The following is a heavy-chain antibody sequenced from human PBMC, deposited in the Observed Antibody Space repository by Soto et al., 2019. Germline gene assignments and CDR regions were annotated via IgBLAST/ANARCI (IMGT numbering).Heavy chain of an antibody. J-gene: IGHJ4*02. V-gene: IGHV1-24*01. Sequence: GASVKVSWKVSGYTLTELSMHWVRQAPGKGLEWMGGFDPEDGETIYAQKFQGRVTMTEDTSTDTAYMELSSLRSEDTAVYYCATAPPYGDYTVFDYWGQGTLVTVSS. CDR2: FDPEDGET. D-gene: IGHD4-17*01. CDR1: GYTLTELS. CDR3: ATAPPYGDYTVFDY.